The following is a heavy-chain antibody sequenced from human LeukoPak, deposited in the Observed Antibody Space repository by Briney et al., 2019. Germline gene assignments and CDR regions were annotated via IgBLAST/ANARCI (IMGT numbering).Heavy chain of an antibody. D-gene: IGHD3-10*01. CDR3: AREAGVRGARGFDF. J-gene: IGHJ4*02. V-gene: IGHV4-4*07. CDR1: GGSISNYY. CDR2: IYTSGST. Sequence: SETLSLTCTVSGGSISNYYWTWIRQPAGEGLEWIGRIYTSGSTNYNPSLKSRVTMSLDTSKNQFSLKLSSVTAPDTAVCYCAREAGVRGARGFDFWGQGTLVTVSS.